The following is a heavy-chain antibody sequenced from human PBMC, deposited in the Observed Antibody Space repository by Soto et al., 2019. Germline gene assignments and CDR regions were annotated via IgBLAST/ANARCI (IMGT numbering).Heavy chain of an antibody. Sequence: EVQLLESGGGLVQPGGSLRLSCAASGFTFSSYAMSWVRQAPGKGLEWVSAISGSGGSTYYADSVKGRFTISRDNAKNSLYLQMNSLRAEDTAVYYCARGRGTVTTFYLLGMDVWGQGTTVTVSS. V-gene: IGHV3-23*01. J-gene: IGHJ6*02. CDR1: GFTFSSYA. D-gene: IGHD4-17*01. CDR2: ISGSGGST. CDR3: ARGRGTVTTFYLLGMDV.